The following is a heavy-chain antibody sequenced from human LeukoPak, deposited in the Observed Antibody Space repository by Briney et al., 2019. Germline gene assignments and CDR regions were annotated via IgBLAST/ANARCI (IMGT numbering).Heavy chain of an antibody. CDR2: INHSGST. CDR1: GGSFSGYY. J-gene: IGHJ4*02. D-gene: IGHD5-18*01. V-gene: IGHV4-34*01. Sequence: SETLSLTCAVYGGSFSGYYWSWIRQPPGKGLEWIGEINHSGSTNYNPSLKSRVTISVETSKNQFSLKLSSVTAADTAVYYCARVQGYSYGRFDYWGQGTLVTVSS. CDR3: ARVQGYSYGRFDY.